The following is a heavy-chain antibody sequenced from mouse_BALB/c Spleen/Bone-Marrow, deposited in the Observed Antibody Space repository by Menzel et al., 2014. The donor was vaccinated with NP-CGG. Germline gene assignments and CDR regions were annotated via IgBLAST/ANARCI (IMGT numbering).Heavy chain of an antibody. Sequence: EVQLQQSGTVLARPGASVKMSCKASGYTFTSYWMHWVKQRPGQGLEWIGTIYPGNSDTTYNQKFKGKAKLTAVTSTSTAYMELGSLTNEDSAVYYCTTHARNYFDYWGQGTTLTVSS. CDR2: IYPGNSDT. CDR3: TTHARNYFDY. J-gene: IGHJ2*01. CDR1: GYTFTSYW. V-gene: IGHV1-5*01.